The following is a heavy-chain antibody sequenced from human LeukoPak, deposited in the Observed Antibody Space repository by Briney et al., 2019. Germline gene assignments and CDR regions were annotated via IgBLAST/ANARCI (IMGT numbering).Heavy chain of an antibody. D-gene: IGHD2-2*03. J-gene: IGHJ4*02. V-gene: IGHV3-30*02. CDR3: ARGDGYCSSASCSGN. CDR1: GFTLNMYG. Sequence: GGSLRLSCAASGFTLNMYGMHWVRQAPGKGLEWVAFIRFDGSNKYYADSVKGRFTISRDNSKNTLYLQMKSLRPEDTAVYYCARGDGYCSSASCSGNWGQGTLVTVSS. CDR2: IRFDGSNK.